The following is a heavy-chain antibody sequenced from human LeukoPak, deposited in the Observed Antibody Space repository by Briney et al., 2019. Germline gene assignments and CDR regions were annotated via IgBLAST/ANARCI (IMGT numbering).Heavy chain of an antibody. J-gene: IGHJ3*02. CDR2: ISSSSSTI. Sequence: GGSLRLSCAASGFTFSSYSMNWVRQAPGKGLEWVSYISSSSSTIYYADSVKGRFTISRDNAKNSLYLQMNSLRAEDTAVYYCARDSATYYYDSSGDAFDIWGQGTMATVSS. V-gene: IGHV3-48*04. D-gene: IGHD3-22*01. CDR1: GFTFSSYS. CDR3: ARDSATYYYDSSGDAFDI.